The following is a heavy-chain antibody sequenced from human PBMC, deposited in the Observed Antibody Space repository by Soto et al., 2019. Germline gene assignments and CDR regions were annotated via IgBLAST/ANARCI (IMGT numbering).Heavy chain of an antibody. CDR2: IYYSGST. V-gene: IGHV4-39*01. J-gene: IGHJ5*02. D-gene: IGHD3-22*01. CDR1: GGSISSSSYY. CDR3: ARQRTTYYYDSSGYYYDLVWFDP. Sequence: QLQLQESGPGLVKPSETLSLTCTVSGGSISSSSYYWGWIRQPPGKGLEWIGSIYYSGSTYYNPSLKSRVTISVDTSKNQFSLKLSSVTAADTAVYYCARQRTTYYYDSSGYYYDLVWFDPWGQGTLVTVSS.